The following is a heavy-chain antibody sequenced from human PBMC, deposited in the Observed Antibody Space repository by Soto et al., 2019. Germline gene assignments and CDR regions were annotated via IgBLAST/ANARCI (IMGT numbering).Heavy chain of an antibody. CDR3: AKALRPSLNFFYYMDV. CDR2: LGGNGFTT. V-gene: IGHV3-23*01. CDR1: GFTFGSYA. Sequence: EVQLLESGGGLVQPGGSLRLSCVVSGFTFGSYAMSWVRQAPEKGPEWVAILGGNGFTTYYADSVKGRFTISGDKSKSTLFLQMNSLRADDTRVYYCAKALRPSLNFFYYMDVWGRGTSVTVPS. D-gene: IGHD2-2*01. J-gene: IGHJ6*03.